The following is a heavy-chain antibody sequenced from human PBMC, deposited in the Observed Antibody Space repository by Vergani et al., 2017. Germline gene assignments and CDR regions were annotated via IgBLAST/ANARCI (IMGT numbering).Heavy chain of an antibody. CDR3: ARLTYYYDSSGYYYWVCYFDY. CDR2: IYPGDSDT. D-gene: IGHD3-22*01. V-gene: IGHV5-51*01. CDR1: GYSFTSYW. J-gene: IGHJ4*02. Sequence: EVQLVQSGAEVKKPGESLKISCKGSGYSFTSYWIGWVRQMPGKGLEWMGIIYPGDSDTRYSPSFRGQVTISADKSISTAYLQWSSLKAADTAMYYCARLTYYYDSSGYYYWVCYFDYWGQGTLVTVSS.